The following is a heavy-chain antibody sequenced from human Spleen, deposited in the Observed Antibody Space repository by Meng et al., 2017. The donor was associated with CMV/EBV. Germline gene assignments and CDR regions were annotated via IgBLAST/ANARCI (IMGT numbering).Heavy chain of an antibody. J-gene: IGHJ5*02. CDR1: GGSFSGYY. CDR2: INHSGST. D-gene: IGHD6-25*01. V-gene: IGHV4-34*01. Sequence: SLTCAVYGGSFSGYYWSWIRQPPGKGLEWIGEINHSGSTNYNPSLKSRVTISLDTSKNQFSLKLSSVTAADTALYYCARDWAAGGFDPWGQGTLVTVSS. CDR3: ARDWAAGGFDP.